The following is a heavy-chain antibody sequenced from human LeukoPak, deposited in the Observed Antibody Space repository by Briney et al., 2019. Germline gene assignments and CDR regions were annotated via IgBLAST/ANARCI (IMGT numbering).Heavy chain of an antibody. CDR2: ISGSGGST. D-gene: IGHD1-26*01. Sequence: PGASLRLSCAASGFTFSSYAMSWVRQAPGKGLEWVSAISGSGGSTYYADSVKGRSTISRDNSKNTLYLQMNSLRAEDTAVYYCAKPIVGATVENFQHWGQGTLVTVSS. J-gene: IGHJ1*01. V-gene: IGHV3-23*01. CDR3: AKPIVGATVENFQH. CDR1: GFTFSSYA.